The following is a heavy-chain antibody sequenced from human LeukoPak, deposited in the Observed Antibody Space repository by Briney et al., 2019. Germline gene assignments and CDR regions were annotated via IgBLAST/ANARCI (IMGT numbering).Heavy chain of an antibody. CDR1: GFTFSSYW. D-gene: IGHD3-9*01. V-gene: IGHV3-74*01. CDR3: ARGNSDMTGYYIWGEHYYYYYMDV. J-gene: IGHJ6*03. CDR2: INSDGSST. Sequence: GGSLRLSCAASGFTFSSYWMHWVRQAPGKGLVWVSRINSDGSSTSYADSVKGRFTISRDNAKNTLYLQMNSLRAEDTAVYYCARGNSDMTGYYIWGEHYYYYYMDVWGKGTTVTISS.